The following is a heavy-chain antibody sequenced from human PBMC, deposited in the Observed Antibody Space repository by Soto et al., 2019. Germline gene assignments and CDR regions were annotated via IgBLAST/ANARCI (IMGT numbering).Heavy chain of an antibody. CDR2: ISYDGSNK. CDR1: GFTFSSYG. D-gene: IGHD5-18*01. Sequence: GGSLRLSCAASGFTFSSYGMHWVRQAPGKGLEWVAVISYDGSNKYYADSVKGRFTISRDNSKNTLYLQMNSLRAEDTAVYYCAKENGIQLWSALPKNWFDPWGQGTLVTVSS. J-gene: IGHJ5*02. V-gene: IGHV3-30*18. CDR3: AKENGIQLWSALPKNWFDP.